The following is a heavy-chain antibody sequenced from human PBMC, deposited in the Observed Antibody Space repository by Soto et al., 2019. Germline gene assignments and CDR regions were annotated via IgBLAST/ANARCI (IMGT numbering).Heavy chain of an antibody. V-gene: IGHV3-30*18. Sequence: LRLAWTSSEFTFSTYVMHWVLQSPVKGMEWVAILPYDGNNEYYADSVKGRFTISRDNSKKTLYLQINRLRVEDTAVYYCAKDRDGYNSVGQSDYWGQGTLVTVSS. J-gene: IGHJ4*02. D-gene: IGHD5-12*01. CDR3: AKDRDGYNSVGQSDY. CDR1: EFTFSTYV. CDR2: LPYDGNNE.